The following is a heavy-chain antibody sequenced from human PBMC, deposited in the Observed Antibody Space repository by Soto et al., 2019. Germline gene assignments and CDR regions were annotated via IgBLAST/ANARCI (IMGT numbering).Heavy chain of an antibody. CDR3: ARERGKDYDYIWGSYRRPGHFDY. D-gene: IGHD3-16*02. V-gene: IGHV1-2*04. J-gene: IGHJ4*02. CDR1: GYTFTGYY. CDR2: INPNSGGT. Sequence: GASVKVSCKASGYTFTGYYMHWVRQAPGQGLEWMGWINPNSGGTNYAQKFQGWVTMTRDTSISTAYMELSRLRSDDTAVYYCARERGKDYDYIWGSYRRPGHFDYWGQGTLVTVSS.